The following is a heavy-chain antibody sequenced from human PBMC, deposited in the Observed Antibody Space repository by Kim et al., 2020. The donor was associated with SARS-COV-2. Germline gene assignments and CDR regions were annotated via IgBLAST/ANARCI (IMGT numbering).Heavy chain of an antibody. D-gene: IGHD3-10*01. CDR3: TTLWFGGSNFDY. J-gene: IGHJ4*02. V-gene: IGHV3-15*01. Sequence: SAAPVKGLFTTSRDDSKNTLYLQMNSLKTGDTAVYYCTTLWFGGSNFDYWGQGTLVTVSS.